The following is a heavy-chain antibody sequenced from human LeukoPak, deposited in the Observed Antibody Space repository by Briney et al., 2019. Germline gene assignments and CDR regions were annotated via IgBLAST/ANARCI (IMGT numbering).Heavy chain of an antibody. D-gene: IGHD5-18*01. V-gene: IGHV3-9*01. CDR1: GFTFDDYA. CDR2: ISWNSGSI. CDR3: AKGGYSYGSSSSFDY. Sequence: HPGRSLRLSCAASGFTFDDYAMHWVRQAPGKGLEWVSGISWNSGSIGYADSVKGRFTISRDNAKNSLYLQMNSLRAEDTALYYCAKGGYSYGSSSSFDYWGQGTLVTVSS. J-gene: IGHJ4*02.